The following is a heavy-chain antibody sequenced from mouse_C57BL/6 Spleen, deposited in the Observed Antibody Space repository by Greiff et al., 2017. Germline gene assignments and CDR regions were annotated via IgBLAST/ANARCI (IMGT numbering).Heavy chain of an antibody. Sequence: VQLQQSGPELVKPGASVKISCKASGYSFTDYNMNWVKQSNGTSLEWIGVIIPYYGTTSYNQKFKGKATLTVDQSSSTAYMQLNSLTSEDSAVYYCARPDYDGGGYYAMDYWGQGTSVTVSS. CDR2: IIPYYGTT. D-gene: IGHD2-4*01. CDR3: ARPDYDGGGYYAMDY. J-gene: IGHJ4*01. V-gene: IGHV1-39*01. CDR1: GYSFTDYN.